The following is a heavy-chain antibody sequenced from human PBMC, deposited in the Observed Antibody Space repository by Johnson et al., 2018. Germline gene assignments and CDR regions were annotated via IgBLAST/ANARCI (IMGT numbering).Heavy chain of an antibody. CDR2: ISYDGSNK. CDR1: GFTFSSYG. Sequence: QVQLVESGGGVVQPGRSLRLSCAASGFTFSSYGMHWVRQAPGKGLEWVAVISYDGSNKYYADSVKGRFTISRDNSKNTLYLQMNSLRAEDTAVYYCARGSDIVVGVAATPAYYMDVWGKGTTVTVSS. CDR3: ARGSDIVVGVAATPAYYMDV. V-gene: IGHV3-30*03. D-gene: IGHD2-15*01. J-gene: IGHJ6*03.